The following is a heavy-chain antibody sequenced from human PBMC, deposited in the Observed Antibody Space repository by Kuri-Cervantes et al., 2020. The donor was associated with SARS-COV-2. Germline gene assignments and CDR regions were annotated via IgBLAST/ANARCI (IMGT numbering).Heavy chain of an antibody. CDR1: GFSFSYYG. J-gene: IGHJ3*02. V-gene: IGHV3-NL1*01. CDR2: IYSGGST. D-gene: IGHD6-13*01. Sequence: ETLSLTCAASGFSFSYYGMHWVRQAPGKGLEWVSVIYSGGSTYYADSVKGRFTISRHNSKNTLYLQMNSLGAEDTAVYYCAKGGEQQLVFAAFDIWGQGTMVTVSS. CDR3: AKGGEQQLVFAAFDI.